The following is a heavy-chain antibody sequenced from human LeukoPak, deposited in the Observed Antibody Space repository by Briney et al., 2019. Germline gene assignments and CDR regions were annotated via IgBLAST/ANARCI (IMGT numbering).Heavy chain of an antibody. V-gene: IGHV3-23*01. D-gene: IGHD3-16*02. CDR2: ISGSGGST. Sequence: GGSLRLSCAASGFTFSSYAMSWVRQAPGKGLEWVSAISGSGGSTYYADSVKGRFTISRDNSKNTLYLQMNSLRAEDTAVYYCARVADYVWGSYRAPYDAFDIWGQGTMATVSS. CDR3: ARVADYVWGSYRAPYDAFDI. CDR1: GFTFSSYA. J-gene: IGHJ3*02.